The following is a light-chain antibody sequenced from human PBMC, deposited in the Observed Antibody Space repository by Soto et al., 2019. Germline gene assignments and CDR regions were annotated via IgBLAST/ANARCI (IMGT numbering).Light chain of an antibody. CDR2: EVS. Sequence: QSALTQPASVSGSPGQSITISCTGTSSDVGGYNYVSWYQQHPGKAPKLMIYEVSNRPSGVSIRFSGSKSGNTASLTISGLQAEDEADYYCSSYTSSILVFGGGTQLTVL. V-gene: IGLV2-14*01. CDR3: SSYTSSILV. CDR1: SSDVGGYNY. J-gene: IGLJ3*02.